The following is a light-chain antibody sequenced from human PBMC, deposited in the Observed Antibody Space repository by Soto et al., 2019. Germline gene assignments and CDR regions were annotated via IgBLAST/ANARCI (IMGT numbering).Light chain of an antibody. J-gene: IGKJ5*01. CDR2: DAS. Sequence: EIVLTQSPATLSLSPGERATLSCRASQSVSSYLAWYQQKPGQAPRLLIYDASNRATGIPARFSGSGSGTDSTPTISSLAAEDFAVYYCQHRSNWPITFGQGTRLEIK. CDR1: QSVSSY. CDR3: QHRSNWPIT. V-gene: IGKV3-11*01.